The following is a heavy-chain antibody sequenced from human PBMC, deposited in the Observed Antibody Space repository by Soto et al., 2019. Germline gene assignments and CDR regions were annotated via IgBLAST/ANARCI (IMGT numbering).Heavy chain of an antibody. D-gene: IGHD4-17*01. Sequence: SETLSLTCAVYDGSSSGYYWSWIRQPPGKGLEWIGSIYYSGSTYYNPSLKSRVTISVDTSKNQFSLKLSSVTAADTAVYYCARHVKGIRSYGDYSGFDYWGQGTLVTVSS. CDR2: IYYSGST. V-gene: IGHV4-34*01. J-gene: IGHJ4*02. CDR1: DGSSSGYY. CDR3: ARHVKGIRSYGDYSGFDY.